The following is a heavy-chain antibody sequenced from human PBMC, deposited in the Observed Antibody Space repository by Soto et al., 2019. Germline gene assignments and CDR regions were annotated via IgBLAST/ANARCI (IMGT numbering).Heavy chain of an antibody. CDR2: IYDSESA. CDR3: ARASSSSSAADY. CDR1: GESINSGGYY. J-gene: IGHJ4*02. V-gene: IGHV4-31*01. D-gene: IGHD6-6*01. Sequence: QVQLQESGPGLVKPSQTLSLTCSVSGESINSGGYYWSWIRHHPGKGLEWIGYIYDSESAYYNPSLQSPVXLXMXXSKNHFAMRLSSVTAADTAVYYCARASSSSSAADYWGQGTQVTVSS.